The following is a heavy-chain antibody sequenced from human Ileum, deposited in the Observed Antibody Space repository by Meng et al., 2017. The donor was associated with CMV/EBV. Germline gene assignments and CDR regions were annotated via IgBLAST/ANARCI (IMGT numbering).Heavy chain of an antibody. CDR1: GFTFSSYE. V-gene: IGHV3-48*03. CDR3: ARGGSGSYFLWYFDY. Sequence: GGSLRLSCEASGFTFSSYEMSWVRQTPGKGLEWISYIGQSDSTTYYADSVKGRFTISRDNVENSLYLLMESLRPEDTAVYYCARGGSGSYFLWYFDYFVQGALVIVSS. D-gene: IGHD2/OR15-2a*01. CDR2: IGQSDSTT. J-gene: IGHJ4*02.